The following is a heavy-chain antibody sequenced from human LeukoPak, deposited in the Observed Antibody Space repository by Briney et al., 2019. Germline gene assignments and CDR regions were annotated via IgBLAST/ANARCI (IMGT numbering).Heavy chain of an antibody. V-gene: IGHV4-59*08. CDR2: IYYGVST. CDR1: GGSISSYY. D-gene: IGHD3-16*01. J-gene: IGHJ3*02. Sequence: SETLSLTCTVSGGSISSYYWSWIRQPPGKGLEWIGYIYYGVSTNYNPSLKSRVTISIDTSKIHFSLRLSSVTAADTALYYCARRGGGHAFDIWGQGTIITVSS. CDR3: ARRGGGHAFDI.